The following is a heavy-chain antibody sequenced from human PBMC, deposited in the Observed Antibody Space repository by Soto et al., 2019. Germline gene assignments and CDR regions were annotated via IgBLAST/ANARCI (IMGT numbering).Heavy chain of an antibody. D-gene: IGHD3-22*01. J-gene: IGHJ4*02. CDR3: ARGDSRGVSVY. CDR1: GFTFSRCR. V-gene: IGHV3-21*01. CDR2: ISSTSSSS. Sequence: PGPCRRLSCAACGFTFSRCRMNWVRQAPGKGPEWVESISSTSSSSYDADSVKAPVTITRDTAKNPMYLQINSRRAEDTALYYCARGDSRGVSVYWGQGSRVTVSS.